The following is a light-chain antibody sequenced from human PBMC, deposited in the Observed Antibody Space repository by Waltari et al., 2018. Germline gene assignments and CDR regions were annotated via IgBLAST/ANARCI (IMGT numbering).Light chain of an antibody. CDR1: QSISIN. V-gene: IGKV3-15*01. CDR3: QQYDNWPPWT. J-gene: IGKJ1*01. Sequence: EIAMTQSPVTLSVSPGDKATISCRASQSISINLAWYQQKPGQAPRLLIYAASTRASGIPARFSGSGSGTEFTLTISSLQSEDFAVYYCQQYDNWPPWTFGQGTKVEI. CDR2: AAS.